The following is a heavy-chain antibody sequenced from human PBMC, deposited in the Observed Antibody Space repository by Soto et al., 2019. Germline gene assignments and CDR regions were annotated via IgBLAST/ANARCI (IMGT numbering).Heavy chain of an antibody. CDR2: IFSNDEK. CDR3: ARIPGYNYYYGMDV. V-gene: IGHV2-26*01. J-gene: IGHJ6*02. CDR1: GFSLSNARMG. Sequence: ESGPTLVNPTETLTLTCTVSGFSLSNARMGVSWIRQPPGKALEWLAHIFSNDEKSYSTSLKSRLTISKDTSKSQVVLTMTNMDPVDTATYYCARIPGYNYYYGMDVWGQGTTGTVSS.